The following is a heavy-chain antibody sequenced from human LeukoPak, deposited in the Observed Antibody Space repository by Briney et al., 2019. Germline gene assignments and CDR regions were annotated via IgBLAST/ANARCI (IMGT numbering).Heavy chain of an antibody. CDR3: ARGGRYQLLSSFFDY. Sequence: SVKVSCKASGGTFSNYAINWVRQAPGQGLEWTGGIIPIFGTANYAQKFQGRVTITTDESTSTAYMELSSLRSEDTAVYYCARGGRYQLLSSFFDYWGQGTLVTVSS. J-gene: IGHJ4*02. D-gene: IGHD2-2*01. CDR1: GGTFSNYA. CDR2: IIPIFGTA. V-gene: IGHV1-69*05.